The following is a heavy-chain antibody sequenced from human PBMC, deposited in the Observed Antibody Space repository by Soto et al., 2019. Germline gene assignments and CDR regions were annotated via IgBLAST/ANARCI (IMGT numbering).Heavy chain of an antibody. J-gene: IGHJ4*02. CDR1: GGSISSYY. D-gene: IGHD6-13*01. Sequence: PSETLSLTCTVSGGSISSYYWSWIRQPPGKGLEWIGYIYNSGSTNYNPSLKSRVTISVDTSKNQFSLKLSSVTAADTAVYYCARGSTGYSSSWYRYWGQGTQVTVSS. V-gene: IGHV4-59*08. CDR2: IYNSGST. CDR3: ARGSTGYSSSWYRY.